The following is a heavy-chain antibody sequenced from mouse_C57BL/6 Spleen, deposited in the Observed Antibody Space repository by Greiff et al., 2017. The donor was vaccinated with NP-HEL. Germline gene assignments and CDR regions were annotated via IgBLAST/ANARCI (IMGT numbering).Heavy chain of an antibody. CDR2: INPNNGGT. CDR1: GYTFTDYY. J-gene: IGHJ2*01. V-gene: IGHV1-26*01. CDR3: AKVELRTVGLFDY. D-gene: IGHD1-1*01. Sequence: EVQLQQSGPELVKPGASVKISCKASGYTFTDYYMNWVKQSHGKSLEWIGDINPNNGGTSYNQKFKGKATLTVDKSSSTAYMELRSLTSEDSAVYYCAKVELRTVGLFDYWGQGTTLTVSS.